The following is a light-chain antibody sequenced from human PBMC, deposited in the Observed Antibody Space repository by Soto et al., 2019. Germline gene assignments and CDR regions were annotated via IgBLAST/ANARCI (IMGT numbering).Light chain of an antibody. J-gene: IGKJ2*01. CDR3: KKSYRKPAT. CDR1: QNILTF. CDR2: AAS. Sequence: DIQMTQAPSSLSASVGDRVTITCRASQNILTFLNWYQQKSGKAPKLLIVAASSLETGVPSRFSGSGSGTEFPLTITSLKPEDVATYYCKKSYRKPATFGQGTKLEIK. V-gene: IGKV1-39*01.